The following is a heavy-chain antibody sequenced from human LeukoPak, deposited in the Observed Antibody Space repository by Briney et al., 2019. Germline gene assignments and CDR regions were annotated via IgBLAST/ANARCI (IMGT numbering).Heavy chain of an antibody. Sequence: GGSLRLSCAASGFTFSSYAMSWVRQAPGKGLEWVSAISGSGGSTYYADSVKGRFTISRDNSKNTLYLQMNSLRAEDTAVYYCARDLLQLWLPDYWGQGTLVTVSS. D-gene: IGHD5-18*01. J-gene: IGHJ4*02. CDR1: GFTFSSYA. CDR2: ISGSGGST. V-gene: IGHV3-23*01. CDR3: ARDLLQLWLPDY.